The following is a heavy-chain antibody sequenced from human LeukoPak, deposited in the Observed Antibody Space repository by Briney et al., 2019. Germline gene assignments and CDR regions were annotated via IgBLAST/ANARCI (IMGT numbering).Heavy chain of an antibody. J-gene: IGHJ4*02. Sequence: ASVKVSCKASGYTFTGYYMHWVRQAPGQGLEWMGWINPNSGGTNYAQKFQGRVTMIRDTSISTAYMELSNLRSDDTAMYYCARGSLWFGSKFDYWGQGTLVTVSS. D-gene: IGHD3-10*01. CDR3: ARGSLWFGSKFDY. V-gene: IGHV1-2*02. CDR1: GYTFTGYY. CDR2: INPNSGGT.